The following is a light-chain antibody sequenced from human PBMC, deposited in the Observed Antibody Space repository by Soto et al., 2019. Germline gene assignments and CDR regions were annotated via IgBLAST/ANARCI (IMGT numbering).Light chain of an antibody. CDR3: QQRDDWPPRYT. CDR2: DAS. Sequence: EIVLTQSPATLSLSPGDTATLSCRASQSINSYLAWYQQKPGEGPRLLIYDASNRATGIPARFSGSGSGTDFTLPISSLEPEDFAVYYCQQRDDWPPRYTFGQGTKLEIK. CDR1: QSINSY. J-gene: IGKJ2*01. V-gene: IGKV3-11*01.